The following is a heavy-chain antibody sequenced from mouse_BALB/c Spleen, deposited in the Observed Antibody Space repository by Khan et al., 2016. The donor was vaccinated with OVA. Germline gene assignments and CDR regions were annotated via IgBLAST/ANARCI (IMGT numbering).Heavy chain of an antibody. CDR1: GFSLSRYN. Sequence: QVQLKESGPGLVAPSQSLSITCTVSGFSLSRYNIHWVRQPPGKGLEWLGMIWGGGTTDYNSTLKSRLSISKDNSKSQVFLEMNSLQTEDTAMYYCARAYYRDDSYYAMDYWGQGTSVTVSS. CDR3: ARAYYRDDSYYAMDY. V-gene: IGHV2-6-4*01. D-gene: IGHD2-14*01. J-gene: IGHJ4*01. CDR2: IWGGGTT.